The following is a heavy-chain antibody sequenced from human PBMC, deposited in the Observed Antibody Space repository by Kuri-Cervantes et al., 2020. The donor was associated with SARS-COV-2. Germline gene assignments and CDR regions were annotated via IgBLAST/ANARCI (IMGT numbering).Heavy chain of an antibody. CDR3: AAGYSSSWYTDFDY. J-gene: IGHJ4*03. V-gene: IGHV1-18*01. D-gene: IGHD6-13*01. CDR2: ISAYNGNT. CDR1: GYTFTSYG. Sequence: ASVKVSCKASGYTFTSYGISWVRQAPGQGLEWMGWISAYNGNTNYAQKLQGRVTMTTDTSTSTAYMELRSLRSDDTAVYYCAAGYSSSWYTDFDYWGQGTTVTVSS.